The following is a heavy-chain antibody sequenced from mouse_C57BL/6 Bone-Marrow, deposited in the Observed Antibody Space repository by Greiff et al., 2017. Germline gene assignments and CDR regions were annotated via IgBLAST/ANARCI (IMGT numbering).Heavy chain of an antibody. CDR1: GFNIKDDY. CDR2: IDPENGDT. Sequence: EVQLQQSGAELVRPGASVKLSCTASGFNIKDDYMHWVKQRPEQGLEWIGWIDPENGDTEYASKFQGKATITADTSSNTAYLQLSSLTSEDTAVYYCTDWDRYDIDYWGQGTSVTVSA. CDR3: TDWDRYDIDY. D-gene: IGHD4-1*01. V-gene: IGHV14-4*01. J-gene: IGHJ4*01.